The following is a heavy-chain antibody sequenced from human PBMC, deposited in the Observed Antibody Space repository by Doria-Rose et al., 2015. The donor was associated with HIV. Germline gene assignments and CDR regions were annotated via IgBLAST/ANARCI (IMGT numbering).Heavy chain of an antibody. CDR2: IKSKPDGGTT. D-gene: IGHD7-27*01. CDR3: ARRASSNWGPFAP. J-gene: IGHJ5*02. V-gene: IGHV3-15*07. CDR1: GFTFSNAW. Sequence: PGGSLRLSCAASGFTFSNAWMNWVRQAPGKGLEWVGRIKSKPDGGTTEYAAPVKGRFSISRDDSKNTLSLQMNNLRAEDTAVYYCARRASSNWGPFAPWGQGTLVTVSS.